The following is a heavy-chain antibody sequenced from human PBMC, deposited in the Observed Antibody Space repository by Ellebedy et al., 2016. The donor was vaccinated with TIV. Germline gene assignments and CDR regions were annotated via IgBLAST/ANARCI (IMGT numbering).Heavy chain of an antibody. CDR3: ATDSRYSYGYRFNF. Sequence: ASVKVSCKASGYIFIRYTMHWVRQAPGQSLEWMGRIIPILGRPDYAQNFQGRATIYADKSTGTPYLELSPLRSEDTAVYYCATDSRYSYGYRFNFWGQGTLVIVSS. CDR2: IIPILGRP. V-gene: IGHV1-69*08. J-gene: IGHJ4*02. D-gene: IGHD5-18*01. CDR1: GYIFIRYT.